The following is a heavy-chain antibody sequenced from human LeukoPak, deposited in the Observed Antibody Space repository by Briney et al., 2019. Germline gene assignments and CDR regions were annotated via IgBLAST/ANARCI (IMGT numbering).Heavy chain of an antibody. CDR1: GFTFTCCG. CDR2: ISYHGSNI. V-gene: IGHV3-30*03. CDR3: ARKNERGVTDF. J-gene: IGHJ4*02. Sequence: GGFLRLSCAASGFTFTCCGMHWVRQAPGKGLEWLAVISYHGSNIYYADSVKGRFTISRDNSKNTAFLQMNSLRPEDTALYYCARKNERGVTDFWGQGALVTVSA. D-gene: IGHD1-1*01.